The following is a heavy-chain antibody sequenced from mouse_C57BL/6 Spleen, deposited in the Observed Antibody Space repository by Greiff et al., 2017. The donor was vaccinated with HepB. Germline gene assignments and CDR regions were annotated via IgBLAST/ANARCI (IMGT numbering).Heavy chain of an antibody. V-gene: IGHV3-6*01. D-gene: IGHD2-2*01. CDR3: ARAFYGYDTWFAY. Sequence: EVKLQESGPGLVKPSQSLSLTCSVTGYSITSGYYWNWIRQFPGNKLEWMGYISYDGSNNYNPSLKNRISITRDTSKNQFFLKLNSVTTEDTATYYCARAFYGYDTWFAYWGQGTLVTVSA. CDR2: ISYDGSN. CDR1: GYSITSGYY. J-gene: IGHJ3*01.